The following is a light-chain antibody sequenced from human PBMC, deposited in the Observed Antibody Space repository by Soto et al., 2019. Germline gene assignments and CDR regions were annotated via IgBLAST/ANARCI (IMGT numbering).Light chain of an antibody. CDR1: SSDVGGYNY. Sequence: QSALTQPRSVSGSPGQSLTISCTGTSSDVGGYNYVSWYQQYPGQVPKLMIYDVTKRPSGVPDRFSGSKSGNTASLTISGLQAEDEADYYCCSHAGTYTYVFGNGTKVTVL. CDR2: DVT. J-gene: IGLJ1*01. CDR3: CSHAGTYTYV. V-gene: IGLV2-11*01.